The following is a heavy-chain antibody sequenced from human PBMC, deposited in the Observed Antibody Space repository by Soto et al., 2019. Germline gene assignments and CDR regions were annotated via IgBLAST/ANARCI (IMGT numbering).Heavy chain of an antibody. J-gene: IGHJ4*02. D-gene: IGHD3-9*01. Sequence: EGSLRLSCAASGFTFSSYAMSWVRQAPGKGLEWVSAISGSGGSTYYADSVKGRFTISRDNSKNTLYLQMNSLRAEDTAVYYCAKVIVDHHVLRYFDWLFPTFDYWGQGTLVTVSS. CDR3: AKVIVDHHVLRYFDWLFPTFDY. V-gene: IGHV3-23*01. CDR1: GFTFSSYA. CDR2: ISGSGGST.